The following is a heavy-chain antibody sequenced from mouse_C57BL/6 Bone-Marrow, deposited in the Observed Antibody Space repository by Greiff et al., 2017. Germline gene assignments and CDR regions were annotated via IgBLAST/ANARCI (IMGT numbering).Heavy chain of an antibody. CDR3: ARHGGTTVVDYLDY. V-gene: IGHV5-12*01. CDR2: ISNGGGST. Sequence: EVHLVESGGGLVQPGGSLKLSCAASGFTFSDYYLYWFRQTPEKRLEWVAYISNGGGSTYYPDPVQGRFTISRDNAKNTLYLQMSRLKSEDTALYYCARHGGTTVVDYLDYWGQGTTLTVSS. D-gene: IGHD1-1*01. CDR1: GFTFSDYY. J-gene: IGHJ2*01.